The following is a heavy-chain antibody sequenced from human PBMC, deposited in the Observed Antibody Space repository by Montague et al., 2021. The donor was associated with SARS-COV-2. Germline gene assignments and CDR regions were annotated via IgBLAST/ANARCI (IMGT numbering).Heavy chain of an antibody. V-gene: IGHV4-39*02. CDR3: ARWGLNNAFDI. Sequence: SETLSLTCSVSGDSISRSHYFWAWIRQPPGMGLEWIGCIYFTGKTYYHPSLKSRVTISIDTSKNHFSLRLSSVTAADSAVFYCARWGLNNAFDIWGLGTMTTISS. CDR1: GDSISRSHYF. D-gene: IGHD7-27*01. J-gene: IGHJ3*02. CDR2: IYFTGKT.